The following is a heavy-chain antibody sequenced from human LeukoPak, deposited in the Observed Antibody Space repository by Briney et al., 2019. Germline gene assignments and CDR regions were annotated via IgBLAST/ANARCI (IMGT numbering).Heavy chain of an antibody. CDR2: IRFDGTNR. J-gene: IGHJ4*02. CDR3: ARDAYHSGDLDQ. CDR1: GFIFGAYW. V-gene: IGHV3-30*02. D-gene: IGHD7-27*01. Sequence: GGSLRLSCAASGFIFGAYWMTWVRQAPGKGLEWVSFIRFDGTNRHYVDSVKGRFTISRDNANNMLYLQMNSLNFEDTAVYYCARDAYHSGDLDQWGEGTLVIVSS.